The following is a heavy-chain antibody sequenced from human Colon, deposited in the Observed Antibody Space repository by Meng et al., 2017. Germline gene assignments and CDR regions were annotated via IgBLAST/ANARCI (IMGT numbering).Heavy chain of an antibody. CDR2: INHSGST. J-gene: IGHJ5*02. D-gene: IGHD6-13*01. V-gene: IGHV4-34*01. Sequence: SETLSLTCAVYGGSFSGYYWSWIRQLPGKGLEWIGEINHSGSTNYNPSLKSRVTISVDTSKNQFSLKLSSVTAADTAVYYCARGRPGIAAAGTPWFYPWGQGTLVTVSS. CDR1: GGSFSGYY. CDR3: ARGRPGIAAAGTPWFYP.